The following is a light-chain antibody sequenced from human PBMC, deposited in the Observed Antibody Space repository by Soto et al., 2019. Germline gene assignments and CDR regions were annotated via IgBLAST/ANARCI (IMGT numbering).Light chain of an antibody. CDR1: SSDVGGYNY. CDR3: RSSAGSNPVV. CDR2: EVT. J-gene: IGLJ1*01. Sequence: QSALTQPPSASGSPGQSVTISCTGTSSDVGGYNYVSWYQQHPGTAPKLMIYEVTKRPSGVPDRFSGSNSGNTASLTVSGLHAEDEAHYYCRSSAGSNPVVFGPGTNLPVL. V-gene: IGLV2-8*01.